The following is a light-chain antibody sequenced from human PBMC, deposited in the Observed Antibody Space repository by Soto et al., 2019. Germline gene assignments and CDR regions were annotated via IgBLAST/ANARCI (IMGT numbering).Light chain of an antibody. V-gene: IGLV1-44*01. J-gene: IGLJ2*01. CDR3: ATWDDSLNGLI. CDR1: TSNIGSNT. CDR2: VNN. Sequence: QPVLTQPPSASGTPGQTVTMSCSGSTSNIGSNTVTWYQQFPGSAPKVLIYVNNQRRSGVPDRFSGSKSGTSAFLAITGLQSEDEADYYCATWDDSLNGLIFGGGTKVTVL.